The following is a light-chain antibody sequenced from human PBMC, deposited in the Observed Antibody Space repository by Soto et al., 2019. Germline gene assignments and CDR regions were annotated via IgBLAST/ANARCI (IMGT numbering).Light chain of an antibody. CDR1: NSDIGGYNY. CDR2: DVS. CDR3: SSYTSRSTLGV. J-gene: IGLJ2*01. Sequence: QSVLTQHASVSGSPGQSITISCTGTNSDIGGYNYVSWYQQHPGKAPKLMIYDVSNRPSGVSYRVSGSKSGNTASLTISGLQAEDEADYYCSSYTSRSTLGVFGGGTKVTVL. V-gene: IGLV2-14*03.